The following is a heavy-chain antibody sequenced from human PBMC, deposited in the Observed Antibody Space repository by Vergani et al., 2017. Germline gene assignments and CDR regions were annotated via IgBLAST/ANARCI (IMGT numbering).Heavy chain of an antibody. D-gene: IGHD2-2*01. CDR2: IRYDGSNK. CDR1: GFTFSSYG. Sequence: QVQLAESGGGVVQPGGSLRLSCAASGFTFSSYGMHWVRQAPGKGLEWVAFIRYDGSNKYYADSVKGRFTISRDNSKNTLYLQMNSLRAEDTAVYYCAKDRQDIVVVPAAMPYYYYGMDVWGQGTTVTVSS. V-gene: IGHV3-30*02. CDR3: AKDRQDIVVVPAAMPYYYYGMDV. J-gene: IGHJ6*02.